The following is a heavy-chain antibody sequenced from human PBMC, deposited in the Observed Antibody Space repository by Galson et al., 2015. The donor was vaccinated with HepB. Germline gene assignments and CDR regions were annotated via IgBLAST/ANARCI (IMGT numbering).Heavy chain of an antibody. Sequence: SLRLSCAASGFTFSSYAMHWVRQAPGKGLEWVAVISYDGSNKYYADSVKGRFTISRDNSKNTLYLQMNSLRAEDTAVYYCARERDIVVVPAAGTAFDIWGQGTMVTVSS. CDR2: ISYDGSNK. J-gene: IGHJ3*02. CDR1: GFTFSSYA. V-gene: IGHV3-30-3*01. D-gene: IGHD2-2*01. CDR3: ARERDIVVVPAAGTAFDI.